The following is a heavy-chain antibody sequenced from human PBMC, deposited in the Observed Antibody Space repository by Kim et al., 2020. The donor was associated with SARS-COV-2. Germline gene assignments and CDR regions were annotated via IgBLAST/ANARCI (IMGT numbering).Heavy chain of an antibody. CDR3: ARGMLSPDF. CDR2: IGDGDTAT. D-gene: IGHD2-8*01. CDR1: GFTFSEYG. V-gene: IGHV3-23*01. J-gene: IGHJ4*02. Sequence: GGSLRLSCATSGFTFSEYGLTWVRQAPGKGLEWVSCIGDGDTATYYANSVKGRFTISRDNSKGTLYLQMNNLRVDDTAVHYCARGMLSPDFWGQGTLVTV.